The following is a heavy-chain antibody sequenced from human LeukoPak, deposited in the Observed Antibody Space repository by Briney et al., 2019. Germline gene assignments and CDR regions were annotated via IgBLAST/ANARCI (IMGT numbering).Heavy chain of an antibody. CDR3: ARSHWNYNNYFDS. Sequence: SRTLSLTCAISGDSVSSKSAAWNWIRQSPTRGLEWLGRTYYMSKWDNDYALFVKSRITINPDTSKNQFSLQLNSVTPEDTAVYYCARSHWNYNNYFDSCGQGTLVTVSS. V-gene: IGHV6-1*01. J-gene: IGHJ5*01. CDR2: TYYMSKWDN. D-gene: IGHD1-7*01. CDR1: GDSVSSKSAA.